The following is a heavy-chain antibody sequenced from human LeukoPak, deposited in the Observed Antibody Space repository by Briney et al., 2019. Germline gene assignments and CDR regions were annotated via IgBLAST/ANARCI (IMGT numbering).Heavy chain of an antibody. CDR1: GFTFDDYG. V-gene: IGHV3-20*04. D-gene: IGHD3-22*01. J-gene: IGHJ6*03. CDR3: AREATDYYDSSGYHNMDV. Sequence: GGSLRLSCAASGFTFDDYGMSWVRHAPGKGLEWVSGINWNGGSTGYAEYVKGRFTISRDNAKNSLYLQMNSVRAEDTALYYCAREATDYYDSSGYHNMDVWGKGTTVTVSS. CDR2: INWNGGST.